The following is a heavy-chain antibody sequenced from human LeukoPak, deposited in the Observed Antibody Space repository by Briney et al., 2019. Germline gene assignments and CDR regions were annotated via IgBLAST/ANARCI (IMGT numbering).Heavy chain of an antibody. CDR1: GITFSSYG. CDR2: ISSTGGTT. CDR3: AKGSDSSAYLGGFEI. V-gene: IGHV3-23*01. J-gene: IGHJ3*02. Sequence: PGGSLRLSCAASGITFSSYGMSWVRQAPGEGLEWVSSISSTGGTTYYADSVKGRFTTSRDNSKNTLYLQMISLRAEDTAIYYCAKGSDSSAYLGGFEIWGQGTMVSVSS. D-gene: IGHD3-22*01.